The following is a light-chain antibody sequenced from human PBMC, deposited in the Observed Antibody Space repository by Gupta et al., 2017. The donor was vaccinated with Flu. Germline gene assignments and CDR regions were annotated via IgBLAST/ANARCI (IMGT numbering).Light chain of an antibody. V-gene: IGKV1-5*03. Sequence: IQMTQSPSRLSPSIGDRVTIPCRASQNIFTWLAWYQRKPGKVPKLLTYKASSLKSGVPSRFSGSGSGTEFTLTISSLQPDDSATYYCQPYRGSWTSGQGTKVEIQ. CDR1: QNIFTW. CDR2: KAS. J-gene: IGKJ1*01. CDR3: QPYRGSWT.